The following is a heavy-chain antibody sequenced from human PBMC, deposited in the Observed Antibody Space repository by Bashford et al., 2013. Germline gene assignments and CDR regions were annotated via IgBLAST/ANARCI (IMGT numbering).Heavy chain of an antibody. CDR3: ARHASSAWPPGALDV. D-gene: IGHD6-19*01. J-gene: IGHJ3*01. Sequence: SETLSLTCTVSGDSISRSNYFWGWIRQPPGKGLEWIGEINHSGTTNYNPSLKSRVTMSVDTSKNQVSLKLMSVTAADTAVYFCARHASSAWPPGALDVWGQGTMVTVSS. CDR2: INHSGTT. CDR1: GDSISRSNYF. V-gene: IGHV4-39*01.